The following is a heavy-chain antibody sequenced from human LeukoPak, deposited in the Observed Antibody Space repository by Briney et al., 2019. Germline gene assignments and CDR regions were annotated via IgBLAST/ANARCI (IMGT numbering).Heavy chain of an antibody. CDR2: VGVAGDT. CDR1: GFTFSSHD. V-gene: IGHV3-13*01. D-gene: IGHD2-2*01. J-gene: IGHJ3*02. Sequence: GGSLRLSCAASGFTFSSHDMYWVRQATGKSLEWVSGVGVAGDTHYADSVKGRFTISRDNAKNSLYLQMNSLRAEDTAVYYCARKGDCSSTSCYRNAFDIWGQGTMVTVSS. CDR3: ARKGDCSSTSCYRNAFDI.